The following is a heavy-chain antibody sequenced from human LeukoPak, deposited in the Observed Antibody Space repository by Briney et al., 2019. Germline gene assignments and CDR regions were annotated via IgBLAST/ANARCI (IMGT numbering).Heavy chain of an antibody. Sequence: SVKVSCKASGGTFSSYAISWVRQAPGQGLEWMGRIIPIFGTANYAQKFQGRVTITADKSTSTAYMELSSLRSEDTAVYYCAREENDSSSNYWGQGTLATVSS. J-gene: IGHJ4*02. CDR2: IIPIFGTA. CDR1: GGTFSSYA. D-gene: IGHD6-6*01. V-gene: IGHV1-69*06. CDR3: AREENDSSSNY.